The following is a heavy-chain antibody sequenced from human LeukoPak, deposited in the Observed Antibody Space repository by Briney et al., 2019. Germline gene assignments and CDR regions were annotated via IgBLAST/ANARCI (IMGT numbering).Heavy chain of an antibody. CDR2: IIPIFGTA. CDR1: GGTFSSYA. D-gene: IGHD1-26*01. CDR3: ARDLSGSYLYNWFDP. Sequence: ASVKVSCKASGGTFSSYAISWVRQAPGQGLEWMGRIIPIFGTANYAQKFLGRVTITTDESTSTAYMELSSLRSEDTAVYYCARDLSGSYLYNWFDPWGQGTLVTVSS. J-gene: IGHJ5*02. V-gene: IGHV1-69*05.